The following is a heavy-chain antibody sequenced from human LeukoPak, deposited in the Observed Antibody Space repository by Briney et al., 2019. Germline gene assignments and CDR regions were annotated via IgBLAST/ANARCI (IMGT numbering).Heavy chain of an antibody. CDR3: AQSYGSGSLDY. CDR1: GGTFSSYA. CDR2: ISAYNGNT. J-gene: IGHJ4*02. D-gene: IGHD3-10*01. Sequence: ASVKVSCKASGGTFSSYAISWVRQAPGQGLEWMGWISAYNGNTNYAQKLQGRVTMTTDTSTSTAYMELRSLRSDDTAVYYCAQSYGSGSLDYWGQGTLVTVSS. V-gene: IGHV1-18*01.